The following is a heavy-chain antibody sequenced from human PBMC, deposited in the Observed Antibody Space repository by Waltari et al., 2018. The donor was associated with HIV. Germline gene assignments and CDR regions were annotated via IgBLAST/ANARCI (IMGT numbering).Heavy chain of an antibody. CDR2: ISTSGST. V-gene: IGHV4-61*02. Sequence: QVQLQESGPGLVKPSQTLSLTCTVSGGSISSGSYYWSWIRQPARKGLGGIGRISTSGSTDNNRYLKSRVAGSVVTTKKRFPLKLSAVAAADTAVYYCARDARYCESSGYFNWFDTWGQGTLVTVSS. J-gene: IGHJ5*02. D-gene: IGHD3-22*01. CDR1: GGSISSGSYY. CDR3: ARDARYCESSGYFNWFDT.